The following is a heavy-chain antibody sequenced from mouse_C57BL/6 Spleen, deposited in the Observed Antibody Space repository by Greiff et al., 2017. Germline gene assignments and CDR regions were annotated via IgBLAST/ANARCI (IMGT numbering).Heavy chain of an antibody. CDR2: ISGGGGNT. Sequence: EVQLQESGGGLVKPGGSLKLSCAASGFTFSSYTMSWVRQTPEKRLEWVATISGGGGNTYYPDSVKGRFTISRDNAKNTLYLQMSSLRSEDTALYYCARYSGAMDYWGQGTSVTVSS. CDR1: GFTFSSYT. J-gene: IGHJ4*01. V-gene: IGHV5-9*01. CDR3: ARYSGAMDY.